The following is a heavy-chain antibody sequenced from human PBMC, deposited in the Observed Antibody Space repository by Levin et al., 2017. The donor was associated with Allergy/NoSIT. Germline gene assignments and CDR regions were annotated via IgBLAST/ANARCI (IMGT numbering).Heavy chain of an antibody. Sequence: GGSLRLSCAASGFTFSSYAMHWVRQAPGKGLEWVAVISYDGSNKYYADSVKGRFTISRDNSKNTLYLQMNSLRAEDTAVYYCARDYAEFASGWLWGSPLGYWGQGTLVTVSS. D-gene: IGHD6-19*01. CDR1: GFTFSSYA. J-gene: IGHJ4*02. CDR3: ARDYAEFASGWLWGSPLGY. V-gene: IGHV3-30-3*01. CDR2: ISYDGSNK.